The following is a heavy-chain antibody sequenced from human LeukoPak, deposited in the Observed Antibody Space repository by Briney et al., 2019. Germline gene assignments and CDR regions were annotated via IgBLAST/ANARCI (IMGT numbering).Heavy chain of an antibody. CDR1: GYTFTGYY. V-gene: IGHV1-2*02. D-gene: IGHD5-18*01. CDR3: ARDKSGGDTAVGNY. CDR2: INPNSGGT. J-gene: IGHJ4*02. Sequence: GASVKVSCKASGYTFTGYYMHWVRQAPGQGLEWMGWINPNSGGTNYAQKFQGRVTMTRDTSISTAYMELSRLRSDDTAVYYCARDKSGGDTAVGNYWGQGTLVTVSS.